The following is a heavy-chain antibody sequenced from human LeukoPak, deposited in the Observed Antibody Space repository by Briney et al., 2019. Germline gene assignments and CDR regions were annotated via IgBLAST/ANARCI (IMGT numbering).Heavy chain of an antibody. D-gene: IGHD5-18*01. J-gene: IGHJ4*02. CDR3: ASEGDTAMV. CDR1: GGSIISGDYY. Sequence: PSETLSLTCTVSGGSIISGDYYWTWVRQPPGKGLEWIGYIYDSGGTYYNPSLKSRVTISVDTSKNQFSLKLTSVTAADTAVYYCASEGDTAMVWGQGTLVTVSS. CDR2: IYDSGGT. V-gene: IGHV4-30-4*01.